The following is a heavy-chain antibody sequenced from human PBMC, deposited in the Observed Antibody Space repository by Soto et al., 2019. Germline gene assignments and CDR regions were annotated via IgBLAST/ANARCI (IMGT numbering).Heavy chain of an antibody. CDR3: AKGYSTGWHSSLNS. Sequence: EVQLVESGGGLVQPGGSLRLSCAASGFTFSNYGVSWVRQAPGKALECVSAITNNSDYTYYADSVKGRFTVSRDNSKNTLFLEMNSLRAEDTAVYYCAKGYSTGWHSSLNSWGQGTLVTVSS. D-gene: IGHD6-19*01. CDR1: GFTFSNYG. CDR2: ITNNSDYT. V-gene: IGHV3-23*04. J-gene: IGHJ4*02.